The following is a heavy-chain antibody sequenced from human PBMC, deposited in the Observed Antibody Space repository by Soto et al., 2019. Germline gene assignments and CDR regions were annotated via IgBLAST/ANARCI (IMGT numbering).Heavy chain of an antibody. J-gene: IGHJ4*02. CDR3: ATAGTGTFTY. Sequence: EVQLVESGEGLVQPGGSLRLSCAASGFTFSGSWMHWVRQAPGKGLVWVSRISSDGSSTTYADSVKGRFTISRDNAKNMLYLQMNSLRAEDTAVYYCATAGTGTFTYWGQGTLATVSS. V-gene: IGHV3-74*03. CDR2: ISSDGSST. D-gene: IGHD1-1*01. CDR1: GFTFSGSW.